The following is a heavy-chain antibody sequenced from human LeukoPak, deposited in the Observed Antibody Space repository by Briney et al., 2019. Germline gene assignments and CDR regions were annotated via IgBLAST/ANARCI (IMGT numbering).Heavy chain of an antibody. CDR3: ARDREGSGWSYGMDV. J-gene: IGHJ6*02. V-gene: IGHV3-66*01. Sequence: GGSLRLSCAASGFTVSSNYMSRVRQAPGKGLEWVSVIYSGGSTYYADSVKGRFTISRDNSKNTLYLQMNSLRAEDTAVYYCARDREGSGWSYGMDVWGQGTTVTVSS. CDR1: GFTVSSNY. D-gene: IGHD6-19*01. CDR2: IYSGGST.